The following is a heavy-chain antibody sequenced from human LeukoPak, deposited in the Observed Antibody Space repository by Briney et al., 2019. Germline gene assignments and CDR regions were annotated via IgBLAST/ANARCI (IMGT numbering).Heavy chain of an antibody. D-gene: IGHD2-2*02. V-gene: IGHV1-8*01. CDR2: MNPNSGNT. CDR1: GYTFTSYD. Sequence: GASVKVSCKASGYTFTSYDINWVRQATGQGLEWMGWMNPNSGNTGYAQKFQGRVTVTRNTSISTAYMELSSLRSEDTAVYYCASLPAATPNDDAFDIWGQGTMVTVSS. CDR3: ASLPAATPNDDAFDI. J-gene: IGHJ3*02.